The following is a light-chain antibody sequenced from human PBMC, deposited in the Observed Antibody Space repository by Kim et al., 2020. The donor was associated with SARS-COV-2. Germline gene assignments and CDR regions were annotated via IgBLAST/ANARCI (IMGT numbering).Light chain of an antibody. V-gene: IGKV3-11*01. CDR3: QQRSNWNPEIT. J-gene: IGKJ5*01. Sequence: PGARAALSRRASAGVGDHLAWDQHKPGQGTRPLIYDTAKRAAGTPATVSGSGSGTDLALTITSREPEDFAFYVYQQRSNWNPEITFGQGTRLEIK. CDR1: AGVGDH. CDR2: DTA.